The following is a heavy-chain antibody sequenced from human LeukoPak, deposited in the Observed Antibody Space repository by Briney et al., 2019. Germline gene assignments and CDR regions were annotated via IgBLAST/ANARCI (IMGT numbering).Heavy chain of an antibody. J-gene: IGHJ4*02. CDR3: ATGAGCGY. CDR1: GFTFSSYW. CDR2: IKQDGSER. D-gene: IGHD6-19*01. V-gene: IGHV3-7*03. Sequence: GGSLRLSCAASGFTFSSYWMTWVRQAPGKGLEWVANIKQDGSERNYVNSVKGRFTISRDNAKNSLYLQMNTLRDEDTAVYYCATGAGCGYWGQGTLVTVSS.